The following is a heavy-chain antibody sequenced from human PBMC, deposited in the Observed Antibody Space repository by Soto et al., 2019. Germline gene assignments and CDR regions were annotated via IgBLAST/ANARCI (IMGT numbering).Heavy chain of an antibody. J-gene: IGHJ4*02. D-gene: IGHD6-19*01. CDR3: ARAVAVPADFDY. CDR2: INAGNGNT. Sequence: QVQVVQSGAEEKKPGASVKVSCTASGYTFTGYAIHWVRQAPGQRLEWMGWINAGNGNTKYSKKFQGRVTITRDTSASTAYMELSSLRSEDTAVYYCARAVAVPADFDYWGQGTLVTVSS. V-gene: IGHV1-3*05. CDR1: GYTFTGYA.